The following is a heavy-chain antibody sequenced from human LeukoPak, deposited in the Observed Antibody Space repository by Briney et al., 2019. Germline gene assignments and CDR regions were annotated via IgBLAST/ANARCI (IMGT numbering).Heavy chain of an antibody. J-gene: IGHJ3*02. CDR2: ISAYNGNT. Sequence: ASVKVSCKASGYTFTSYGISWVRQAPGQGLEWMGWISAYNGNTNYAQKLQGRVTMTTDTSTSTAYMELRSLRSNDTAVYYCARVPQAATGLDAFDIWGQGTMVTVSS. V-gene: IGHV1-18*01. D-gene: IGHD6-13*01. CDR1: GYTFTSYG. CDR3: ARVPQAATGLDAFDI.